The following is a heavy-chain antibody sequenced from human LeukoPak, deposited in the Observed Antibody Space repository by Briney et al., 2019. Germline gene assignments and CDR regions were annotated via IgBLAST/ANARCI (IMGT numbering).Heavy chain of an antibody. CDR2: ISPYNGNT. V-gene: IGHV1-18*01. Sequence: ASVKVSCKASGYDFTSVGITWARRAPGQGLEWMGWISPYNGNTRYAQKFQGRVAMTTDTSTTTAYMELRGLRFNDTAVYYCARAGSGSGWYFDYWGQLTLVTVSS. CDR3: ARAGSGSGWYFDY. CDR1: GYDFTSVG. D-gene: IGHD6-19*01. J-gene: IGHJ4*02.